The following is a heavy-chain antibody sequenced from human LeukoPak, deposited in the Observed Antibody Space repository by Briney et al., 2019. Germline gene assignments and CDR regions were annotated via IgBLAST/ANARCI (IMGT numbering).Heavy chain of an antibody. D-gene: IGHD3-22*01. J-gene: IGHJ4*02. V-gene: IGHV3-23*01. CDR1: GVSFSTYG. Sequence: PWGSLRLSCGASGVSFSTYGMTWVRLAPGKGLGWASGIGGSGESTYYADSVKGRFTISRDNSKKTLNLQMNSLRAEDAAVYYCATEYDRSGYEGTGFDYWGQGTLVTVSS. CDR2: IGGSGEST. CDR3: ATEYDRSGYEGTGFDY.